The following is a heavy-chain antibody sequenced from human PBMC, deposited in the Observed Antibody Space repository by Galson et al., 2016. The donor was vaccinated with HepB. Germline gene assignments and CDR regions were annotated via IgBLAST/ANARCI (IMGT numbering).Heavy chain of an antibody. Sequence: SLRLSCAASGFTVSSNYMSWVRQAPGKGLEWVSIIYSGGSTDSADSVKGRFTISRDNSKNTLYLQMNSLRAEDTAVYYFARDRRQGYSYGYATDYHYYGMDVWGQGTTVTVSS. CDR1: GFTVSSNY. J-gene: IGHJ6*02. CDR2: IYSGGST. D-gene: IGHD5-18*01. V-gene: IGHV3-53*01. CDR3: ARDRRQGYSYGYATDYHYYGMDV.